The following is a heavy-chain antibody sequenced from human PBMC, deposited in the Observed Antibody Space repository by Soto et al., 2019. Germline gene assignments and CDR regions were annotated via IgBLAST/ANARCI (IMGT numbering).Heavy chain of an antibody. Sequence: GGSLRLSCAASGFTFSSYAMHWVRQAPGKGLEWVAVISYDGSNKYYADSVKGRFTISRDNSKNTLYLQMNSLRAEDTAVYYCARDRGYVWGSYRFPLDFDYWGQGTLVTVSS. CDR2: ISYDGSNK. V-gene: IGHV3-30-3*01. CDR1: GFTFSSYA. CDR3: ARDRGYVWGSYRFPLDFDY. D-gene: IGHD3-16*02. J-gene: IGHJ4*02.